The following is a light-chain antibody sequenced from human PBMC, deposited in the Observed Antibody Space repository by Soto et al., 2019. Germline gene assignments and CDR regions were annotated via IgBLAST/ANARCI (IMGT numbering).Light chain of an antibody. V-gene: IGKV1-33*01. CDR1: QDISNY. J-gene: IGKJ4*01. Sequence: DIQMTQSPPSLSASVGDRVTITCQASQDISNYLNWYQQKPRKAPKLLIYDASNLETGVPSKFSGSGSGTHFTLTISSLQPEDIATYFCQQYDNLPLTFGGGTKVEIK. CDR3: QQYDNLPLT. CDR2: DAS.